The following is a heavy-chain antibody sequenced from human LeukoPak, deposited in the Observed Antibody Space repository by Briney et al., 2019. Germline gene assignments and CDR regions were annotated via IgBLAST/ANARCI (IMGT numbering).Heavy chain of an antibody. Sequence: SETLSLTCAVYGGSFSGYYWSWIRQPPGKGLEWIGEINHSGSTNYNPSLKSRVTISVDTSKNQFSLKLSSVTAADTAVYYCAGSGYSYGPPGFGYWGQGTLVTVSS. V-gene: IGHV4-34*01. D-gene: IGHD5-18*01. CDR1: GGSFSGYY. CDR2: INHSGST. J-gene: IGHJ4*02. CDR3: AGSGYSYGPPGFGY.